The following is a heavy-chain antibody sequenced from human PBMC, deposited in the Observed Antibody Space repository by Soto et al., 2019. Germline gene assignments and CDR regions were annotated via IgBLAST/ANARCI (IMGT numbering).Heavy chain of an antibody. CDR1: GYTFTSYG. V-gene: IGHV1-18*01. CDR2: ISAYNGNT. J-gene: IGHJ3*02. D-gene: IGHD6-19*01. CDR3: ARDPKIAVAGRSDAFDI. Sequence: ASVKVSCKASGYTFTSYGISWVRQAPGQGLEWMGWISAYNGNTNYAQKLQGRVTMTTDTSTSTAYMELRSLRSDDTAVYYCARDPKIAVAGRSDAFDIWGQGTMVTVSS.